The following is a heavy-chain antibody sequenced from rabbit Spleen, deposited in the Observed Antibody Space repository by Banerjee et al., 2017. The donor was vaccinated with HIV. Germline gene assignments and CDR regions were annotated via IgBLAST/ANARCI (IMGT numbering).Heavy chain of an antibody. CDR2: INAVTGKA. J-gene: IGHJ4*01. CDR1: GFSFSNKAV. V-gene: IGHV1S45*01. D-gene: IGHD4-1*01. Sequence: QERLVESGGGLVKPEGSLKLSCTASGFSFSNKAVMCWVRQAPGKGLEWIACINAVTGKAVYASWAKGRFTFSKTSSTTVTLQMTGLTAADTATYFCARSYHYSSDGRYFHLWGQGTLVTVS. CDR3: ARSYHYSSDGRYFHL.